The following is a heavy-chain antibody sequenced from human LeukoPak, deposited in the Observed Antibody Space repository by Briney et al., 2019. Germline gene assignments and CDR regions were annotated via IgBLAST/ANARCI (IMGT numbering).Heavy chain of an antibody. J-gene: IGHJ4*02. V-gene: IGHV1-46*01. CDR1: GYTFTSYY. CDR3: ARVSSGSYVLYFDY. Sequence: ASVTVSYKASGYTFTSYYMHWVRQAPGQGLEWPGIINPSGGSTSYAQKFQGRVTMTRDMSTSTVYMELSSLRSEDTAVYYCARVSSGSYVLYFDYWGQGTLVTVSS. D-gene: IGHD1-26*01. CDR2: INPSGGST.